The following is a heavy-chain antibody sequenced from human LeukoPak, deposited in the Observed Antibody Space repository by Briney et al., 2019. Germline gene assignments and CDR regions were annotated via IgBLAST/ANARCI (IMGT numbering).Heavy chain of an antibody. CDR2: ISAYNGNT. D-gene: IGHD1-26*01. Sequence: ASVKVSCKASGYTFTSYGISWVRQAPGQGLEWMGWISAYNGNTNYAQKFQGRVTMTTDTSTSTAYMELRSLRSDDTAVYYCARASMEWEPPPRWFDTGGQGTLVTVSS. J-gene: IGHJ5*02. CDR3: ARASMEWEPPPRWFDT. V-gene: IGHV1-18*01. CDR1: GYTFTSYG.